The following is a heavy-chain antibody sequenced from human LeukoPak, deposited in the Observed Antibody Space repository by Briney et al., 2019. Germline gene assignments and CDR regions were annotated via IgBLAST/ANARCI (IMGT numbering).Heavy chain of an antibody. J-gene: IGHJ4*02. Sequence: GGSLRLSCAASGFTFSSYWMSWVRQAPGKGLEWVANIKQDGSEKYYVDSVKGRFTISRDNAKNSLYLRMNSLRAEDTAVYYCARDWANEWEQLGFDYWGQGTLVTVSS. D-gene: IGHD1-26*01. CDR3: ARDWANEWEQLGFDY. CDR1: GFTFSSYW. CDR2: IKQDGSEK. V-gene: IGHV3-7*01.